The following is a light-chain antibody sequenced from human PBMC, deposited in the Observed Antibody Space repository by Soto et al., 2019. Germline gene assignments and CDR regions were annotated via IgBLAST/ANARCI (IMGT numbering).Light chain of an antibody. J-gene: IGKJ1*01. CDR1: QSVSSSY. V-gene: IGKV3-20*01. CDR3: QQYHDSTLM. CDR2: GAS. Sequence: EIVLTQSPGTLSLSPGERATLSCSASQSVSSSYLAWYQQKPGQAPRLLIYGASSRATGIPDRFSGGGSGTDFTLTINRLEPEDFGVYYCQQYHDSTLMFGQGTKVDI.